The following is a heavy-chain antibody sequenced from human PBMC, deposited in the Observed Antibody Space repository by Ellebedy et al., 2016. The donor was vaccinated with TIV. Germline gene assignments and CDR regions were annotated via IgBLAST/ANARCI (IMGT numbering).Heavy chain of an antibody. CDR3: ARSSLRSGDY. V-gene: IGHV1-3*01. CDR2: INAGNGNT. J-gene: IGHJ4*02. CDR1: GYNFTNYA. Sequence: AASVKVSCKASGYNFTNYAMQWVRQAPGQRLEWMGWINAGNGNTKYSQNFQGRLTLTRDTSATTAYMEVNSLRSEDTGVFYCARSSLRSGDYWGQGTPVTVSS. D-gene: IGHD3-3*01.